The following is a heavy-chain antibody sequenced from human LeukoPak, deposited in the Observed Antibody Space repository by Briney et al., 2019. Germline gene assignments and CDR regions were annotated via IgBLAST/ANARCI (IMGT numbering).Heavy chain of an antibody. Sequence: SVKVSCKASGGTFSSYAISWVRQAPGQGLEWMGGIIPIFGTANYAQKFQGRVTITADESTSTAYMELSSLRSEDTAVYYCARDGWEYQLLYPPQFADWGQGTLVTVSS. D-gene: IGHD2-2*02. CDR3: ARDGWEYQLLYPPQFAD. V-gene: IGHV1-69*13. CDR2: IIPIFGTA. CDR1: GGTFSSYA. J-gene: IGHJ4*02.